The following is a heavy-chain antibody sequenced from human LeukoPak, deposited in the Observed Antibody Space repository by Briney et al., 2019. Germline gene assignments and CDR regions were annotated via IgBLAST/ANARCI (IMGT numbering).Heavy chain of an antibody. J-gene: IGHJ4*02. CDR1: GGSISSYY. D-gene: IGHD5-12*01. Sequence: KPSETLSLTCTVSGGSISSYYWSWIRQPPGKGLEWIGYIYYSGSTNYNPSLKSRVTISVDTSKNQFSLKLSSVTAADTAVYYCARDGRGYAYFDYWGQGTLVTVSS. CDR2: IYYSGST. V-gene: IGHV4-59*01. CDR3: ARDGRGYAYFDY.